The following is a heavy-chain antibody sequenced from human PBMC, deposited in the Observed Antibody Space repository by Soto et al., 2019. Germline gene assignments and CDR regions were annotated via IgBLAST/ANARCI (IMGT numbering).Heavy chain of an antibody. J-gene: IGHJ4*02. D-gene: IGHD5-12*01. CDR2: INHSGST. CDR3: ARGLRWLPVDY. Sequence: ETLSLTCAVYGGSFSGYYWSWIRQPPGKGLEWIGEINHSGSTNYNPSLKSRVTISVDTSKNQFSLKLSSVTAADTAVYYCARGLRWLPVDYWGQGTLVTVSS. V-gene: IGHV4-34*01. CDR1: GGSFSGYY.